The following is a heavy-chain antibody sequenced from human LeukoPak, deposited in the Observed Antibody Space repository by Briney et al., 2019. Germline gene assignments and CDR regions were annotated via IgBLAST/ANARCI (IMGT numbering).Heavy chain of an antibody. J-gene: IGHJ4*02. D-gene: IGHD3-22*01. CDR2: INPNSGGT. Sequence: ASVKVSCKASGYTFTRYYMHWVRQAPGQGLEWMGWINPNSGGTNYAQKFQGRVTMTRDTSISTAYMELSRLRSDDTAVYYCARVVSYYYDSSGYGPTWVYFDYWGQGTLVTVSS. CDR1: GYTFTRYY. V-gene: IGHV1-2*02. CDR3: ARVVSYYYDSSGYGPTWVYFDY.